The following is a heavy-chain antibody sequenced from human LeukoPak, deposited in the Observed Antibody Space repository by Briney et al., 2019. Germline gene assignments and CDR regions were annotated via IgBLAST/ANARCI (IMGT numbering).Heavy chain of an antibody. CDR3: ARWDYYGRGAFDI. D-gene: IGHD3-10*01. Sequence: PGGPLRLSCAASGFTFSSFAMSWVRQAPGKGLEWVSALSGSGTNTYFADSVKGRFTISRDNSKNTLYLQMNSLRVEDTAVYYCARWDYYGRGAFDIWGQRTMVTVSS. J-gene: IGHJ3*02. CDR2: LSGSGTNT. V-gene: IGHV3-23*01. CDR1: GFTFSSFA.